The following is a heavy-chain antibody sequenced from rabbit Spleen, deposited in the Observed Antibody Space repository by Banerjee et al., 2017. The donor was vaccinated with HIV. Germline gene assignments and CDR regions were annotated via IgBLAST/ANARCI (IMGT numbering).Heavy chain of an antibody. CDR2: IDPVFGTT. CDR1: GIDFTNYY. J-gene: IGHJ4*01. CDR3: VRETSSGWGIISFYFSL. Sequence: QLTETGGGLVQPGGSLTLSCKASGIDFTNYYITWVRQAPGKGLEWIGYIDPVFGTTYYASWVNGRFTISSHNAQNTLYLQLNSLTAADTATYFCVRETSSGWGIISFYFSLWGQGTLVTVS. D-gene: IGHD4-1*01. V-gene: IGHV1S7*01.